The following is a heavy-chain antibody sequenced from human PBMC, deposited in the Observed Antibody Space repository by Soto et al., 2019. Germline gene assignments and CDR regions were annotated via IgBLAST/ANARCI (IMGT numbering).Heavy chain of an antibody. CDR3: ARGRASGSYYLLDY. D-gene: IGHD3-10*01. J-gene: IGHJ4*02. CDR1: GDTFTTYD. V-gene: IGHV1-8*01. Sequence: SVKVSCKSSGDTFTTYDINWVRQATGHGLEWMGWINPNSGNIGYAQRFQGRVTMTRDTAIRTAYMEVSSLRSDDTAVYYCARGRASGSYYLLDYWGQGTLVTV. CDR2: INPNSGNI.